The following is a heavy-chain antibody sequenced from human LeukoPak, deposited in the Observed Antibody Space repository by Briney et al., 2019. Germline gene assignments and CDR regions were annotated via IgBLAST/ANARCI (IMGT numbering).Heavy chain of an antibody. CDR3: ARATTPSYGMDV. Sequence: SGESLKISCKGSGYSFTSYWIGWVRQAPGQGLEWMGRIIPIFGIANYAQKFQGRVTITADKSTSTAYMELSSLRSEDTAVYYCARATTPSYGMDVWGQGTTVTVSS. D-gene: IGHD1-26*01. V-gene: IGHV1-69*04. CDR1: GYSFTSYW. CDR2: IIPIFGIA. J-gene: IGHJ6*02.